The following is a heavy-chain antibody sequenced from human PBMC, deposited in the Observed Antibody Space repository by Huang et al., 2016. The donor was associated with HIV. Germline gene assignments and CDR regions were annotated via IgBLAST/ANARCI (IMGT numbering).Heavy chain of an antibody. V-gene: IGHV4-34*01. CDR3: ASLFFDY. CDR1: GGSFSGYY. J-gene: IGHJ4*02. Sequence: QVQLQQWGAGVLKPSETLSLTCAVYGGSFSGYYWGWLRQSPGKGLEWIGEINHRGSNNDNASLKSRVTMSVDTSKNQFSLKLSSVTAADTAVYYCASLFFDYWGQGILVTVSS. CDR2: INHRGSN.